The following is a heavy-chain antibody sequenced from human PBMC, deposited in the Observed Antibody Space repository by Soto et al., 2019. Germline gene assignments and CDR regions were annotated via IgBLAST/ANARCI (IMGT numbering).Heavy chain of an antibody. CDR2: IYYSGST. D-gene: IGHD6-6*01. CDR3: ARSTIAPRLFMYPFDY. CDR1: GGSISSYY. J-gene: IGHJ4*02. V-gene: IGHV4-59*08. Sequence: TSETLSLTCTVSGGSISSYYWSWIRQHPGKGLEWIGHIYYSGSTYYNPSLKSRVTISVDTSKNQFSRKLNSVTAADTAVYYCARSTIAPRLFMYPFDYWGQGTLVTVSS.